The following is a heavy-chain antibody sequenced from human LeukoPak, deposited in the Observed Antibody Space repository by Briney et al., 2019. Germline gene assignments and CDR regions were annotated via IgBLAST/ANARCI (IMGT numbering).Heavy chain of an antibody. CDR3: AKVPSRRYCSGGSCYSGFDP. J-gene: IGHJ5*02. Sequence: GGSLRLFCAASGFTFSSYAMSWVRQAPGKGLEWVSAISGSGGSTYYADSVKGRFTISRDDSKNTLYLQMNSLRAEDTAVYYCAKVPSRRYCSGGSCYSGFDPWGQGTLVTVSS. V-gene: IGHV3-23*01. CDR1: GFTFSSYA. CDR2: ISGSGGST. D-gene: IGHD2-15*01.